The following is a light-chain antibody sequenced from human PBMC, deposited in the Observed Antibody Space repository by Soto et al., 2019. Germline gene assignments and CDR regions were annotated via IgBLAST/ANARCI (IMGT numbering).Light chain of an antibody. CDR3: CAFTSSGTWV. CDR1: SSDVGGYNY. V-gene: IGLV2-14*01. Sequence: QSALTQPPSASGSPGQSVTISCTGTSSDVGGYNYVSWYQQHPGKAPKLMIYEDTKRPSGVSNGFSGSKSGNMASLTISGLQAEDEADYYCCAFTSSGTWVFGVGTQLTVL. CDR2: EDT. J-gene: IGLJ3*02.